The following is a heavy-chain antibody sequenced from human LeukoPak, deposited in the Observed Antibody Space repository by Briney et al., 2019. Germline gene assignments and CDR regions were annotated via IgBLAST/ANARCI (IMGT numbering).Heavy chain of an antibody. CDR3: ARESGSYSAFDY. CDR1: GGTFSSYA. J-gene: IGHJ4*02. Sequence: SVKVSCKASGGTFSSYAISWVRQAPGQGLEWMGGIIPIFGTANYAQKFQGRVTMTADESTSTAYMELSSLRSEDTAVYYCARESGSYSAFDYWGQGTLVTVSS. CDR2: IIPIFGTA. D-gene: IGHD1-26*01. V-gene: IGHV1-69*13.